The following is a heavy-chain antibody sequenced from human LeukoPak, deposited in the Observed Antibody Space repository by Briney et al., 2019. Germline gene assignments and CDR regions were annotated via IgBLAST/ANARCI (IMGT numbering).Heavy chain of an antibody. J-gene: IGHJ4*02. CDR1: GFTFSSYA. V-gene: IGHV3-30-3*01. CDR3: ARGPAFWSGYFDY. CDR2: ISYDGSNK. Sequence: GGSLRLSCVASGFTFSSYAMHWVRQAPGKGLEWVAVISYDGSNKYYADSVKGRFTISRDNSKNTLYLQMNSLRAEDTAVYYCARGPAFWSGYFDYWGQGTLVTVSS. D-gene: IGHD3-3*01.